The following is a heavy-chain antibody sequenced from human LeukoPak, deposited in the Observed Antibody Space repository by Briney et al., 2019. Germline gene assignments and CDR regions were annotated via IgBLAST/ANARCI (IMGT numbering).Heavy chain of an antibody. CDR3: ARHPLAERGYSYGYEYFDY. V-gene: IGHV4-30-4*01. CDR2: IYYSGST. J-gene: IGHJ4*02. Sequence: SQTLSLTCTVSGGSISSGDYYWSWIRQPPGKGLEWIGYIYYSGSTYYNPSLKSRVTISVDTSKNQFSLKLSSVTAADTAVYYCARHPLAERGYSYGYEYFDYWGQGTLVTVSS. D-gene: IGHD5-18*01. CDR1: GGSISSGDYY.